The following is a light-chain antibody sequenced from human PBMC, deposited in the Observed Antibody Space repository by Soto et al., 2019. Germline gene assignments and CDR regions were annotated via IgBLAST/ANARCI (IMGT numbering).Light chain of an antibody. CDR2: GAS. CDR1: QSVSNN. V-gene: IGKV3-15*01. J-gene: IGKJ1*01. CDR3: QQYHNWRT. Sequence: EIVLTQSPGTLPLSPGERATLSCRASQSVSNNLAWYQQKPGQAPRLLIYGASTRATGIPVRFSGNGSGTEFTLTISSLQSGDFAVYYCQQYHNWRTFGQGTKVDIK.